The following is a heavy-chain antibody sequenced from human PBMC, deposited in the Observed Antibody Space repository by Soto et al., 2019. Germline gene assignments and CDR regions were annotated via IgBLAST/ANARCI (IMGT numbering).Heavy chain of an antibody. J-gene: IGHJ4*02. D-gene: IGHD2-21*01. CDR1: GFTFSRYW. V-gene: IGHV3-74*01. CDR2: ISGDGVHT. Sequence: EVKLAESGGGLIQPGGSLRLSCATSGFTFSRYWIHWVRHAPGEGLVWVSRISGDGVHTDYAESVTGRFTVSRDIAKSTGYLQMNDMRAEDTAIYYCARLGLVVAVDFRGQGILVTVSS. CDR3: ARLGLVVAVDF.